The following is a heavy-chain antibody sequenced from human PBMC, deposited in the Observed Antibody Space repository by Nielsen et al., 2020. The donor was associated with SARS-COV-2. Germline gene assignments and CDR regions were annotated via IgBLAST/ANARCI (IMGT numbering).Heavy chain of an antibody. J-gene: IGHJ4*02. V-gene: IGHV1-69*04. CDR2: IIPILGIA. Sequence: SVKVSCKASGGTFSSYAISWVRQAPGQGLEWMGRIIPILGIANYAQKFQGRVTITADESTSTAYMELSSLRSEDTAVYYCARLNDYSNYAYFDYWGQGTLVTVSS. CDR3: ARLNDYSNYAYFDY. CDR1: GGTFSSYA. D-gene: IGHD4-11*01.